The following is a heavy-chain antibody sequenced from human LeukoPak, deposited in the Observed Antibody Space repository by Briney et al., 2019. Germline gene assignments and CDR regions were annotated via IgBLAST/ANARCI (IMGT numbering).Heavy chain of an antibody. V-gene: IGHV3-49*04. Sequence: GRSLRLSRTASRFTFGDYAMSWVSQAPGKGVEWVGFIRSIADGGTTEYAASVKGRFTISRDDSKSIAYLQMNSLQTEDTAVYYCTRGFWSGYYPYYFDYWGQATLVSVSS. D-gene: IGHD3-3*01. CDR3: TRGFWSGYYPYYFDY. J-gene: IGHJ4*02. CDR2: IRSIADGGTT. CDR1: RFTFGDYA.